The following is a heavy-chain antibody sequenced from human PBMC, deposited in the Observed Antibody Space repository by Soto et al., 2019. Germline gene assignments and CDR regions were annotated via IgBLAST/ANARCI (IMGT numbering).Heavy chain of an antibody. J-gene: IGHJ6*02. D-gene: IGHD2-8*01. Sequence: QVQLVQSGAEVKKPGASERISCKASGYTLTSYHLHWVRQAPGQGLEWVGMISPSGGRTTYGQKFQRRVTMTRDTSTNTIFMELNSLRSDDTAIYYCAREGVQGGLDVWGQGTTVTVSS. V-gene: IGHV1-46*01. CDR2: ISPSGGRT. CDR1: GYTLTSYH. CDR3: AREGVQGGLDV.